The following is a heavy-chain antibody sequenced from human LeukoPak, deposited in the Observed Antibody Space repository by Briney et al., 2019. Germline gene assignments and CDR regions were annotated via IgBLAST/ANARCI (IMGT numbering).Heavy chain of an antibody. CDR3: ARDLGGGSFDF. Sequence: SETLSLTCTVSGGSISNGVYYWSWIRQHPGKGLEWIGYIYYSGSTYYSPSLKSRLTMSVDTSKNQFSLKLSSVTAADTAVYYCARDLGGGSFDFWGQGILVTVSS. CDR2: IYYSGST. V-gene: IGHV4-31*03. CDR1: GGSISNGVYY. D-gene: IGHD2-15*01. J-gene: IGHJ4*02.